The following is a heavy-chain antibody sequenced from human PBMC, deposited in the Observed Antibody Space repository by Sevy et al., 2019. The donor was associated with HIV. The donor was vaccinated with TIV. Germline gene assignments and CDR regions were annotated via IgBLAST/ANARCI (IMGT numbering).Heavy chain of an antibody. D-gene: IGHD1-26*01. Sequence: GGSLRLSCAASGFTFSNAWMSWVRQAPGKGLEWVGRIKSKTDGGTTDYAAPVKGRFTISRNDSKNTLYLQMNSLKTEDTAVYYCTTMVGATRLLDYFDYWGQGTLVTVSS. CDR3: TTMVGATRLLDYFDY. V-gene: IGHV3-15*01. CDR2: IKSKTDGGTT. CDR1: GFTFSNAW. J-gene: IGHJ4*02.